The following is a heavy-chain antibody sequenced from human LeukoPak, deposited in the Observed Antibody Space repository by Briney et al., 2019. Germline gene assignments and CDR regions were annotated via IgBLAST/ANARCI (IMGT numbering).Heavy chain of an antibody. D-gene: IGHD2-2*01. V-gene: IGHV3-7*02. CDR2: IQQDGSEK. CDR1: GFTFSSYW. CDR3: ARGLGGYAFGY. J-gene: IGHJ4*02. Sequence: AGSLSLSCAASGFTFSSYWMIWVRQAPGKGLEWVANIQQDGSEKYYVDSVKGRFTISRNTAKNSLFLQMNSLTDEDTAVYYCARGLGGYAFGYWGQGALVVVSS.